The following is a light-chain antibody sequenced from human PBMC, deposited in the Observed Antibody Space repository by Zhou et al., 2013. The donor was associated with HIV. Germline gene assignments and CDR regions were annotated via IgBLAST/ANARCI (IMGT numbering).Light chain of an antibody. CDR2: LGS. CDR3: MQALQEWT. J-gene: IGKJ1*01. Sequence: DIVMTQSPLSLPVTPGEPASISCRSSQSLLHSNGYNYLDWYLQKPGQSPQLLIYLGSNRASGVPDRFSGSGSGTDFTLKINRVEAEDVGVYYCMQALQEWTFGQGTKVEIK. V-gene: IGKV2-28*01. CDR1: QSLLHSNGYNY.